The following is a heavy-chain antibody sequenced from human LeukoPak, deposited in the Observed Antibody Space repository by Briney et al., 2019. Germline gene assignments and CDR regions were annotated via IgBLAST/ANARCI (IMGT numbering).Heavy chain of an antibody. J-gene: IGHJ4*02. CDR2: IRYDGSNK. CDR1: GFTFSTYG. Sequence: GGSLRLSCAASGFTFSTYGMDWVRQVPGKGLEWVAYIRYDGSNKNYADSVKGRFTISRDNSKNTLYLQMSSLRAEDTAVYYCAKVVTGYCSTTSCPFDSWGQGTLVTVSS. CDR3: AKVVTGYCSTTSCPFDS. D-gene: IGHD2-2*01. V-gene: IGHV3-30*02.